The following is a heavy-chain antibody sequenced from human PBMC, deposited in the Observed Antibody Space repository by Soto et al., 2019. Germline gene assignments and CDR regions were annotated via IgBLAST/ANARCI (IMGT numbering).Heavy chain of an antibody. CDR1: GFTFQNYV. V-gene: IGHV3-64D*06. CDR3: VKVDRYYVDC. Sequence: GGSLRLSCSASGFTFQNYVIHWVRQAPGKGLEYVSAIGAKGDATYADSVKGRFSISRDNSKNSLFLQMTNVTFEDTATYFCVKVDRYYVDCWGQGALVNVSS. J-gene: IGHJ4*02. D-gene: IGHD1-20*01. CDR2: IGAKGDAT.